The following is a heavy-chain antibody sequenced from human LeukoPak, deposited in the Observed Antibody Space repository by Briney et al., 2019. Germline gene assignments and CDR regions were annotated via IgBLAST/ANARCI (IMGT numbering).Heavy chain of an antibody. CDR1: GFTFSSYA. Sequence: PGGSLRLSCAASGFTFSSYAMSWVRQAPGKGLEWVSAITGSGGSTYYADSVKGRFTTSRDNSKNTLYLQMNSLRAEDTAVYYCAEEIAVAGQGAFDIWGQGAMVTVSS. J-gene: IGHJ3*02. CDR2: ITGSGGST. D-gene: IGHD6-19*01. V-gene: IGHV3-23*01. CDR3: AEEIAVAGQGAFDI.